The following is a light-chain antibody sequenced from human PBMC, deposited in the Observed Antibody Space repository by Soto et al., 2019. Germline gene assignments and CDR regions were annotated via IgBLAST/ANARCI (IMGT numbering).Light chain of an antibody. V-gene: IGKV3-20*01. CDR3: QQYGRSPLVT. CDR2: GAS. CDR1: QSVSSSY. Sequence: EIVLTQSPGTLSLSPGERATLSCRASQSVSSSYLAWYQQKPGQAPRLLIYGASSRATGIPDRFSGSGSGTDFTLTISRLVPEDFAMYYCQQYGRSPLVTFGQGTRLEIK. J-gene: IGKJ5*01.